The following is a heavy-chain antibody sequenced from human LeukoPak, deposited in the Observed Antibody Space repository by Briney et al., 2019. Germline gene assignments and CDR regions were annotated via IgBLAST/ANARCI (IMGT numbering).Heavy chain of an antibody. CDR1: GFTFTIYA. CDR3: AKSGSVPPDY. V-gene: IGHV3-23*01. J-gene: IGHJ4*02. CDR2: ISDSGDRT. D-gene: IGHD2-2*01. Sequence: GGSLRLSCAASGFTFTIYAMSWVRQSPGKGLEWVSSISDSGDRTYYADSVKGRFTISRDNSRNTLYLQVNSLRAEDTVVYYCAKSGSVPPDYWGQGTLVTVSS.